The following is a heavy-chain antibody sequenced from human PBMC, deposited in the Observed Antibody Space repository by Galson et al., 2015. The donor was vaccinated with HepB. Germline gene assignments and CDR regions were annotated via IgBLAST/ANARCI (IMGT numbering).Heavy chain of an antibody. Sequence: SVKVSCKASGYTFTSYAMNWVRQAPGQGLEWMGWINTNTGNPTYAQGFTGRFVFSLDTSVSTAYLQISSLKAEDTAVYYCARDSKGVLRYFDWLLSNGGLGYYMDVWGKGTTVTVSS. CDR3: ARDSKGVLRYFDWLLSNGGLGYYMDV. CDR1: GYTFTSYA. D-gene: IGHD3-9*01. V-gene: IGHV7-4-1*02. CDR2: INTNTGNP. J-gene: IGHJ6*03.